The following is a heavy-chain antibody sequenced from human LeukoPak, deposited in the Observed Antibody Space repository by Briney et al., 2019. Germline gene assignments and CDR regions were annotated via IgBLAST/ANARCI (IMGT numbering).Heavy chain of an antibody. CDR2: ISSGSSTI. CDR3: ARYGSSWSFDY. J-gene: IGHJ4*02. V-gene: IGHV3-48*01. Sequence: PGGSLRLSCAASGFTFSNYNMNWVRQAPGKGLEWVSYISSGSSTIYSAHSVKGRFTISRDNAKNSLYLQMNSLRAEDTAVYYCARYGSSWSFDYWGQGTLVTVSS. D-gene: IGHD6-13*01. CDR1: GFTFSNYN.